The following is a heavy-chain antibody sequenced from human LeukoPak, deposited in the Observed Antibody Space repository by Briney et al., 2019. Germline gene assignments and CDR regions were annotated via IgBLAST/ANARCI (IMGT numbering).Heavy chain of an antibody. V-gene: IGHV3-23*01. CDR1: GFTFSSYA. J-gene: IGHJ5*02. D-gene: IGHD3-9*01. CDR2: ISGRGRST. Sequence: GSLRLSCAASGFTFSSYAVSWVRQAPGVGLEWVSTISGRGRSTFYADSVKGRFTISRDNSKNALYLQMNSLRADDTAVYYCAKGYYDILTDYFHNWFNPWGQGTLVIVSS. CDR3: AKGYYDILTDYFHNWFNP.